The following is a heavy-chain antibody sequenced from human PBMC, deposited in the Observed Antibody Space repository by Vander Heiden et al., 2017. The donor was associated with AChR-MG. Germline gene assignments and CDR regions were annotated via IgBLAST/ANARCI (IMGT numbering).Heavy chain of an antibody. V-gene: IGHV3-23*01. J-gene: IGHJ4*02. CDR2: ISGSGCST. D-gene: IGHD4-17*01. Sequence: EVQLLESGGGLVQPGGSLSLSCAASGFTFSSYGMVWVRQAPGKGLEWVSAISGSGCSTYYADSVKGRFTISRDNSKNTLYLQMNSLRAEDTAVYYCAKDLDNGDYASPFDYWGQGTLVTVSS. CDR1: GFTFSSYG. CDR3: AKDLDNGDYASPFDY.